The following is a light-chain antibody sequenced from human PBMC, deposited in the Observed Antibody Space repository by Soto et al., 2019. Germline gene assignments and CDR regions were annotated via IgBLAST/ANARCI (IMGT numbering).Light chain of an antibody. CDR2: LGS. V-gene: IGKV2-28*01. Sequence: DIVMTQSPLSLPVTPGEPASISCRSSQSLLHSNGFKYLDWYLQKPGQSPQLLIYLGSNRASGVTQRFSGSESVTDFTLKISRVEAEDVGVYYCMQALHIPLTFGGGTKVEIK. J-gene: IGKJ4*01. CDR1: QSLLHSNGFKY. CDR3: MQALHIPLT.